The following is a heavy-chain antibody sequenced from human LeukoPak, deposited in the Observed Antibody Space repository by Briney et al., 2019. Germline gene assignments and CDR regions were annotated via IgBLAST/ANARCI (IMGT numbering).Heavy chain of an antibody. D-gene: IGHD2-21*02. CDR2: ISSSSNTI. J-gene: IGHJ4*02. CDR3: ARAVTVVTRGGLVFDY. V-gene: IGHV3-48*02. CDR1: GFTVSSNY. Sequence: PGGSLRLSCAASGFTVSSNYMSWVRQAPGKGLEWVSYISSSSNTIYYADSVKGRFTISRDNAKNSLFLQMNRLRDEDTSVYYCARAVTVVTRGGLVFDYWGQGTLVTVSS.